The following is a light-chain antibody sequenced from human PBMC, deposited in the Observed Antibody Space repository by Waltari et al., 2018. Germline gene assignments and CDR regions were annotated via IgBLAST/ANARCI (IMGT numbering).Light chain of an antibody. J-gene: IGKJ1*01. Sequence: DIQMTQSTSCLSASVGDSITITCRASEAFSNSLAWYEQKPGKAPKLLLYAASRLESGVPSRFSVSGPGTDYTLIISSLQPEDFATYYCQQYYSTFLTFGQGTKVDIK. CDR2: AAS. CDR1: EAFSNS. CDR3: QQYYSTFLT. V-gene: IGKV1-NL1*01.